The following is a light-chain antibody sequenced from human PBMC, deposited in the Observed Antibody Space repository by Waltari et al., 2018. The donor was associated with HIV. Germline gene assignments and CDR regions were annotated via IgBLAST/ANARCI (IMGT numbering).Light chain of an antibody. J-gene: IGKJ4*01. V-gene: IGKV1-9*01. CDR2: GAS. CDR3: QQVNSYPLT. Sequence: DIPLPQSPPFLSASPGDRGSIACRANQTIGTYLAWYQQKPGKAPKLLLYGASILQTGVPSRFTGRGSGTEFHLTITSLQPEDFATYYCQQVNSYPLTFGRGTKVEVK. CDR1: QTIGTY.